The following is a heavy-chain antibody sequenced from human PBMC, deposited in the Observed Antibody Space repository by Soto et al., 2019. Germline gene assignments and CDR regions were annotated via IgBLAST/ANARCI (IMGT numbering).Heavy chain of an antibody. V-gene: IGHV1-18*01. J-gene: IGHJ4*02. CDR3: ATRSPAFDY. Sequence: XSVKVSCKTSCYTFTSYGISWVRQAPGQXXXXXXXXTXXXGKXXYEXXXXXXVKXXXXXXXRKAYMELRRLRSDGTAVYYCATRSPAFDYWGQGTMVTVYS. CDR1: CYTFTSYG. CDR2: XTXXXGKX.